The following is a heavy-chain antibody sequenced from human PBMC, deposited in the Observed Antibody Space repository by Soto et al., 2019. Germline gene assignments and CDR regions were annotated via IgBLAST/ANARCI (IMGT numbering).Heavy chain of an antibody. J-gene: IGHJ4*02. CDR3: AKENEAAGLDY. D-gene: IGHD6-13*01. CDR2: LSYDGSNK. CDR1: GFTFSSFG. V-gene: IGHV3-30*18. Sequence: PGGSLRLSCAASGFTFSSFGMHWVRQAPGKGLEWVALLSYDGSNKYYADSVKGRFTISRDNSKNTLYLQMNSLRAEDTAVYYCAKENEAAGLDYWGQGTLVTVSS.